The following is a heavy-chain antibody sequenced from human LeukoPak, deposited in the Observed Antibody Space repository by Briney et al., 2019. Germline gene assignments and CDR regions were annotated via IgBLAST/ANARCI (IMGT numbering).Heavy chain of an antibody. J-gene: IGHJ4*02. Sequence: SETLSLTCAVYGGSFSDYYWSWIRQPPGKGLEWIGEINHSGSTNYNPSLKSRVTISVDTSKNQFSLKLSSVAAADTAVYYCARGRRYSGFDYWGQGTLVTVSS. CDR2: INHSGST. CDR1: GGSFSDYY. V-gene: IGHV4-34*01. CDR3: ARGRRYSGFDY. D-gene: IGHD5-12*01.